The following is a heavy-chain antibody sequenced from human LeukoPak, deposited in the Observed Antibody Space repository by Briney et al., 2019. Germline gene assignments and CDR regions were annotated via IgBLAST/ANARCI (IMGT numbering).Heavy chain of an antibody. D-gene: IGHD3-22*01. Sequence: SVKVSCKASGGTFSSYTISWVRQAPGQGLEWMGRIIPILGIANYAQKFQGRVTITADKSTSTAYMELSSLRSEDTAVYYCAEGPPPHYYDSSGYYQYYFDYWGQGTLVTVSS. CDR2: IIPILGIA. J-gene: IGHJ4*02. CDR1: GGTFSSYT. V-gene: IGHV1-69*02. CDR3: AEGPPPHYYDSSGYYQYYFDY.